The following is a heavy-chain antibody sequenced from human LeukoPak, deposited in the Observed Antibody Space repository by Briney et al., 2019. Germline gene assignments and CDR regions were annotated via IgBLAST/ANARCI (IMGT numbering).Heavy chain of an antibody. J-gene: IGHJ4*02. Sequence: GGSLRLSCSASGFTFSSYAMHWVRQAPGKGLEYVSAISSNGGSTYYADSVKGRFTISRDNSKNTLYLQMSSLRAEDTAVYYCVKGAEYQLLNFDYWGQATLVTVSS. CDR3: VKGAEYQLLNFDY. CDR2: ISSNGGST. D-gene: IGHD2-2*01. CDR1: GFTFSSYA. V-gene: IGHV3-64D*06.